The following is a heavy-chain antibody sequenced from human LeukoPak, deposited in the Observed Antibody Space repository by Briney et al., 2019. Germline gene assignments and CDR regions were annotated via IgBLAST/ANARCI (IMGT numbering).Heavy chain of an antibody. Sequence: SETLSLTCTVSGGSISSGYYWGWIRQPPGQGLEWIGSIYHSGSTYYNPSLKSRVTISVDTSKNQFSLKLSSVTAADTAVYYCARVSEWFGELFLRSYMDVWGKGTTVTVSS. D-gene: IGHD3-10*01. CDR2: IYHSGST. CDR3: ARVSEWFGELFLRSYMDV. J-gene: IGHJ6*03. V-gene: IGHV4-38-2*02. CDR1: GGSISSGYY.